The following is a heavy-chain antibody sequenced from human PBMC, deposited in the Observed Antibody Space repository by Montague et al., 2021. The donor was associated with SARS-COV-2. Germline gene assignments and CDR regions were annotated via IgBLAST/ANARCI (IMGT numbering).Heavy chain of an antibody. D-gene: IGHD3-22*01. V-gene: IGHV3-21*01. Sequence: SLRLSFSASGFTFSSYSMNWVRQAPGKGLEWVSSISSSSYIYYADSVKGRFTISRDNAKNSLYLQMNSLRAEDTAVYYCARGGYYYDSSAPPDYWGQGTLVTVSS. CDR1: GFTFSSYS. CDR2: ISSSSYI. J-gene: IGHJ4*02. CDR3: ARGGYYYDSSAPPDY.